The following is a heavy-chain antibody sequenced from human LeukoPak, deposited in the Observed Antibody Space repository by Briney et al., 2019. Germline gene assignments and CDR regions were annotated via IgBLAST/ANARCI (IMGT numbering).Heavy chain of an antibody. Sequence: ASVKVSCKASGYTFTSHGISWVRQAPGQGLEWMGWISAYNGNTNYAQKLQGRVTMTTDTSTSTAYMELRSLRSDDTAVYYCARYFVVVPAAIGCYYYYYGMDVWGQGTTVTVSS. J-gene: IGHJ6*02. V-gene: IGHV1-18*01. CDR3: ARYFVVVPAAIGCYYYYYGMDV. CDR2: ISAYNGNT. CDR1: GYTFTSHG. D-gene: IGHD2-2*01.